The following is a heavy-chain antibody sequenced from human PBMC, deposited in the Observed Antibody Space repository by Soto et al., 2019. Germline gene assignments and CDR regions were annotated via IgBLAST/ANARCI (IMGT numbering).Heavy chain of an antibody. D-gene: IGHD2-15*01. J-gene: IGHJ6*02. CDR1: GGTFSRYT. V-gene: IGHV1-69*02. CDR3: ASHFTGVLVLGTSPPGGDNYGWDV. Sequence: QVQLVQSGAEVKKPGSSVKVSCKASGGTFSRYTFTWVRQAPGQGLEWMGRIIPIVDIPNYAQNFQGRVTITADKSTSTAYMGLSSLTSDDTAVYDCASHFTGVLVLGTSPPGGDNYGWDVWGQGTTVSVS. CDR2: IIPIVDIP.